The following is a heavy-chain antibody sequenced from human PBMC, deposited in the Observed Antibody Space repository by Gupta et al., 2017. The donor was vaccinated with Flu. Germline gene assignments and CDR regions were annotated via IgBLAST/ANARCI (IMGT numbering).Heavy chain of an antibody. V-gene: IGHV4-39*02. Sequence: QLQLQESGPGLVKPSETLSLTCTVSGGSISSSSYYWGWVRQPPGKGLEWIGGIYYSGSTYYNPSLKSRVTISVDTSKNHFSLKLSSVTAADTAVYYCARLATTVTERRFDYWGQGTLVTVSS. CDR3: ARLATTVTERRFDY. D-gene: IGHD4-17*01. CDR2: IYYSGST. CDR1: GGSISSSSYY. J-gene: IGHJ4*02.